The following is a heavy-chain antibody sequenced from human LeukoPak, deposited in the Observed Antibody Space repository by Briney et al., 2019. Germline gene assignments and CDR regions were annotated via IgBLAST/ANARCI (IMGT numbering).Heavy chain of an antibody. CDR2: IYYSGST. CDR1: GGSISSSSYY. V-gene: IGHV4-39*01. J-gene: IGHJ5*02. D-gene: IGHD3-22*01. CDR3: ARHRGYYDSPNWFDP. Sequence: SETLSLTCTVSGGSISSSSYYWGWIRQPPGKGLDWIGSIYYSGSTYYNPSLKSRFTISVDTSKNQFSLKLSSVTAADTAVYYCARHRGYYDSPNWFDPWGQGTLVTVSS.